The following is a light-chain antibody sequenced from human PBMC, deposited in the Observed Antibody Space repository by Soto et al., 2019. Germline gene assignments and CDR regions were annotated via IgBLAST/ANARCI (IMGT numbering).Light chain of an antibody. V-gene: IGKV3-20*01. J-gene: IGKJ1*01. CDR3: QQYGSSPRT. CDR1: QSVSSSY. Sequence: EIVLTQSPGTLSLSPGERATLSCRASQSVSSSYLAWYQKKPGQAPRLLIYGASSRATVIPDRFSGSGSGTYFTLTISRLEHEDFAVYYCQQYGSSPRTFGQGTKVEIK. CDR2: GAS.